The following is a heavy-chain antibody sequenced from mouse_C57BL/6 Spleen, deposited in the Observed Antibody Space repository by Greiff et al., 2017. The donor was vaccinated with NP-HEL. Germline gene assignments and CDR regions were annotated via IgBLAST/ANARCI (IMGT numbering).Heavy chain of an antibody. CDR1: GFTFSNYW. J-gene: IGHJ2*01. D-gene: IGHD2-13*01. V-gene: IGHV6-3*01. CDR2: IRLKSDNYAT. Sequence: EVKLEESGGGLVQPGGSMKLSCVASGFTFSNYWMNWVRQSPEKGLEWVAQIRLKSDNYATHYAESVKGRFTISRDDSKSSVYLQMNNLRAEDTGIYYCTVAVELDFDFDYWGQGTTLTVSS. CDR3: TVAVELDFDFDY.